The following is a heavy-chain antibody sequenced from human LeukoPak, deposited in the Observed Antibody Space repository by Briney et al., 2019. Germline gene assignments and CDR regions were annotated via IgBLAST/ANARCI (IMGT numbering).Heavy chain of an antibody. Sequence: SETLSLTCSVSGGSVSSGSYHWSWIRQPPGTGLEWIGDIYYSGSTNYNPSLKSRVTISVDTSKNQFSLKLSSVTAADTAVYYCAREGRCSGGSCFRGWFDPWGQGTLVTVSS. CDR1: GGSVSSGSYH. D-gene: IGHD2-15*01. J-gene: IGHJ5*02. CDR2: IYYSGST. CDR3: AREGRCSGGSCFRGWFDP. V-gene: IGHV4-61*01.